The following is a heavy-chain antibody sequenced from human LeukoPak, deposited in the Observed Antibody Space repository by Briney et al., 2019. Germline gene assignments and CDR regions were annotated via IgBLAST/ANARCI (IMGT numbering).Heavy chain of an antibody. CDR3: ARRGMNIVVVPAAIGSNWFDP. J-gene: IGHJ5*02. CDR1: GGSFSGYY. D-gene: IGHD2-2*01. Sequence: SXTLXLTCAXXGGSFSGYYXSWIRQPPGKGLXWIGEINHSGSTNYNPSLKSRVTISVDTSKNQFSLKLSSVTAADTAVYYCARRGMNIVVVPAAIGSNWFDPWGQGTLVTVSS. CDR2: INHSGST. V-gene: IGHV4-34*01.